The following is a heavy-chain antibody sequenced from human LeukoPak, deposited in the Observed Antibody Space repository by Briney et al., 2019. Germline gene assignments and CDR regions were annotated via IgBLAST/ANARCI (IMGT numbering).Heavy chain of an antibody. V-gene: IGHV4-4*07. J-gene: IGHJ4*02. Sequence: SESLSLTCTVSGGSISSYYWSWIRQPPGEGLEWIGRIYASGSTNYNPSLKGRVTISLDQSMSQFSLKLSSVSAADTAVYYCARSYGGNPMFFFDSWGLGTLVTVSS. CDR3: ARSYGGNPMFFFDS. CDR2: IYASGST. CDR1: GGSISSYY. D-gene: IGHD4-23*01.